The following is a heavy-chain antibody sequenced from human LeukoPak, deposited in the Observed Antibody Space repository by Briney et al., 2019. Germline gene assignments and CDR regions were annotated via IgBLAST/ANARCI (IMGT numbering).Heavy chain of an antibody. Sequence: ASVKVSCKVSGYTLTELSMHWVRQAPGKGLEWMGGFDPEDGETIYAQKFQGRVTMTEDTSTDTAYMELSSLRSEDTAVYYCATVPGYCSGGSCYRNYFDYWGQGTLVTVSS. D-gene: IGHD2-15*01. V-gene: IGHV1-24*01. CDR2: FDPEDGET. CDR1: GYTLTELS. CDR3: ATVPGYCSGGSCYRNYFDY. J-gene: IGHJ4*02.